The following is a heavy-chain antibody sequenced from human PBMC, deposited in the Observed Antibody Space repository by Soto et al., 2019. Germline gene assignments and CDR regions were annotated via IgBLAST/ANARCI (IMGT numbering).Heavy chain of an antibody. CDR3: ARGMTPRGAHAGYYVAS. J-gene: IGHJ4*02. V-gene: IGHV4-4*07. Sequence: SETLSLTCTVSGASITGSSYWSWIRQPAGKGLEWIGRFSLSGTTSYNPSLRSRVTMSADVSKNQFSLRLTSVTAADTALYYCARGMTPRGAHAGYYVASWGQGTLVTVSS. CDR1: GASITGSSY. CDR2: FSLSGTT. D-gene: IGHD2-15*01.